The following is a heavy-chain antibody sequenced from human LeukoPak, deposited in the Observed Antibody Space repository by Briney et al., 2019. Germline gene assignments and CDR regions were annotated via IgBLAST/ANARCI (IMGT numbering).Heavy chain of an antibody. J-gene: IGHJ4*02. D-gene: IGHD2/OR15-2a*01. CDR2: ISGSDGST. Sequence: GGPLRLSCGASGFTFRRYPMSWLPQAPEEALEGVSGISGSDGSTNYADSVKGRFTISRENSQNTLYLQMNSLRAEDTAVYYCAKDSAKKYDDYWGQGTLVTVSS. V-gene: IGHV3-23*01. CDR1: GFTFRRYP. CDR3: AKDSAKKYDDY.